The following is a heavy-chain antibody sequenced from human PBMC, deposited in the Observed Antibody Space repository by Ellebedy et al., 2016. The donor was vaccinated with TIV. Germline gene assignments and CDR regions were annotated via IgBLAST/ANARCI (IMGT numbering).Heavy chain of an antibody. CDR1: GFTFDKYA. D-gene: IGHD6-19*01. J-gene: IGHJ4*02. V-gene: IGHV3-23*01. CDR2: IRGGGERT. CDR3: ARESQTRGWYTVEY. Sequence: GESLKISCAASGFTFDKYAITWVRQAPGKGLEWVSAIRGGGERTYYADSVSGRFTVSRDNSKNTVYLQMDSLRAGDTAIYYCARESQTRGWYTVEYWGQGTPVTVSS.